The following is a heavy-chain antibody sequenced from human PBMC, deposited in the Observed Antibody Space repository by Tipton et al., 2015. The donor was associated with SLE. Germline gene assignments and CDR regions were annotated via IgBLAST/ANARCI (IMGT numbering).Heavy chain of an antibody. Sequence: TLSLTCAVQGGSFNAYYWSWIRQPPGKGLEWIGEINHLSMTNYNPSLRGRVTISVDTSKNQFSLKVNSVTAADTAVYFCARMRNGFYSDYDFWGQGTLITVSA. CDR3: ARMRNGFYSDYDF. J-gene: IGHJ4*02. V-gene: IGHV4-34*01. CDR2: INHLSMT. D-gene: IGHD5-24*01. CDR1: GGSFNAYY.